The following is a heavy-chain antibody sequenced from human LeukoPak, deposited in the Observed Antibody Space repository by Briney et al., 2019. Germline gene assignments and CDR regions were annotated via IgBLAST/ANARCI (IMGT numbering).Heavy chain of an antibody. V-gene: IGHV3-7*01. CDR1: GFTFGSYS. D-gene: IGHD3-10*01. J-gene: IGHJ5*02. CDR3: ARGSGSYCDP. CDR2: IKQDEGEK. Sequence: GGSLRLSCAASGFTFGSYSMTWVRQAPGKGLEWVANIKQDEGEKYYVDSVKGRFTISRDNAKNSVYLQMNSLRAEDTAVYYCARGSGSYCDPWGQGTLVTVSS.